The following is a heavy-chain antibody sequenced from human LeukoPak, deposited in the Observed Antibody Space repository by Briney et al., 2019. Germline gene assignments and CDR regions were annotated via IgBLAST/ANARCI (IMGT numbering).Heavy chain of an antibody. D-gene: IGHD4/OR15-4a*01. V-gene: IGHV3-64D*06. CDR1: GFTFSSYA. J-gene: IGHJ4*02. Sequence: PGGSLRLSCSASGFTFSSYAMQWVRQAPGKGLEFVSGISSNGGSTYYTDPVKGRLTISRDNSKNTVYLQMSSLRPEDTAVYFCVKRLNNYFDYWGQGTLVTVSS. CDR3: VKRLNNYFDY. CDR2: ISSNGGST.